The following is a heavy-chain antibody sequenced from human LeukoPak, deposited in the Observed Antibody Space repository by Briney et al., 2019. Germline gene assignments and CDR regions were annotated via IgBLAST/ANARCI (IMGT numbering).Heavy chain of an antibody. J-gene: IGHJ6*02. V-gene: IGHV3-23*01. Sequence: PGGSLRLSCAASGFTFSSYAMSWVRQAPGKGLEWVSAISGSGGSTYYADSVKGRFTISRDNSKNTLYLQMNSLRAEDTAVYYCAKVAFSGIHYYGSGSFYYGMDVWGQGTTVTVSS. CDR2: ISGSGGST. CDR3: AKVAFSGIHYYGSGSFYYGMDV. CDR1: GFTFSSYA. D-gene: IGHD3-10*01.